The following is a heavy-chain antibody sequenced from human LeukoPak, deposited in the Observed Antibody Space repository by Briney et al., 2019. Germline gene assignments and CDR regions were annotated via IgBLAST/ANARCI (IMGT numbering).Heavy chain of an antibody. CDR2: ISYDESNK. CDR3: ARTGIAAAGIDY. D-gene: IGHD6-13*01. J-gene: IGHJ4*02. CDR1: GFTFSSYA. Sequence: GGSLRLSCAASGFTFSSYAMHWVRQAPGKGLEWVAVISYDESNKYYADSVKGRFTISRDNSKNTLYLQMNSLRAEDTAVYYCARTGIAAAGIDYWGQGTLVTVSS. V-gene: IGHV3-30*04.